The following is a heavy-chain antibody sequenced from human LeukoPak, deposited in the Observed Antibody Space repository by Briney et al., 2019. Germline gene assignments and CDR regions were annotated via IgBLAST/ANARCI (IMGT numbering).Heavy chain of an antibody. CDR2: IYYSGST. J-gene: IGHJ4*02. Sequence: SETLSLTCTVSGGSISSSSYYWGWIRQPPGKGLEWIGSIYYSGSTYYNPSLKSRVTISVDKSKNQFSLKLSSVTAADTAVYYCASVAGYSSGLVGRYFDYWGQGTLVTVSS. CDR1: GGSISSSSYY. D-gene: IGHD6-19*01. V-gene: IGHV4-39*07. CDR3: ASVAGYSSGLVGRYFDY.